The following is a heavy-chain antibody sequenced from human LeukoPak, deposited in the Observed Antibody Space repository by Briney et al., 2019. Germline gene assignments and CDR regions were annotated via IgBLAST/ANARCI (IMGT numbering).Heavy chain of an antibody. V-gene: IGHV4-59*11. Sequence: PSETLSLTCTVSGGSISSHYWSWIRQPPGKGLEWIGYIYYSGSTNYNPSLESRVTISVDTSKNQFSLKLSSVTAADTAVYYCARRVVVVPAARGGVNWFDPWGQGTLVTVSS. CDR1: GGSISSHY. D-gene: IGHD2-2*01. CDR2: IYYSGST. J-gene: IGHJ5*02. CDR3: ARRVVVVPAARGGVNWFDP.